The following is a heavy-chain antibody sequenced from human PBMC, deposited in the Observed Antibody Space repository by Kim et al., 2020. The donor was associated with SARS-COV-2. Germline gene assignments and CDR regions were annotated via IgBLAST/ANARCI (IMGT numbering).Heavy chain of an antibody. Sequence: GGSLRLSCAASGFTFSSYSMNWVRQAPGKGLEWVSSISSSSSYIYYADSVKGRFTISRDNAKNSLYLQMNSLRAEDTAVYYCARDGGYCSGGSCYGNYYYGMDVWGQETTVTVSS. J-gene: IGHJ6*02. D-gene: IGHD2-15*01. CDR1: GFTFSSYS. CDR2: ISSSSSYI. CDR3: ARDGGYCSGGSCYGNYYYGMDV. V-gene: IGHV3-21*01.